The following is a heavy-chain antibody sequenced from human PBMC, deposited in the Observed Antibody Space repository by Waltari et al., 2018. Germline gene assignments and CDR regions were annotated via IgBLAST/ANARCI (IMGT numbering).Heavy chain of an antibody. CDR3: ARDIDMSFYYYIDV. D-gene: IGHD3-10*01. J-gene: IGHJ6*03. CDR1: GASISSNDYY. Sequence: QLQLQESGPGLVKPSETLSLTCSVSGASISSNDYYWAWIRQPPGKGLEWIGSIYYSGSTYYNPSLRSRVTISVDTSKNQLSLKLSSVSAADTAVYYCARDIDMSFYYYIDVWGKGTTVTISS. CDR2: IYYSGST. V-gene: IGHV4-39*07.